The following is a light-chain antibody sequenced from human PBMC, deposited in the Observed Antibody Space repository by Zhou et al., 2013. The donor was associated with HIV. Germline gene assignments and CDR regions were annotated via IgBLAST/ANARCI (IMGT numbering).Light chain of an antibody. V-gene: IGKV1-33*01. J-gene: IGKJ1*01. CDR2: DAS. CDR1: QDISNY. CDR3: QQYNSYSPT. Sequence: IQMTQSPSSLSASVGDRVTITCQASQDISNYLNWYQQKPGKAPKLLIYDASILETGVPSRFSGSGSGTHFTFTISSLQPDDFATYYCQQYNSYSPTFGQGTKVEIK.